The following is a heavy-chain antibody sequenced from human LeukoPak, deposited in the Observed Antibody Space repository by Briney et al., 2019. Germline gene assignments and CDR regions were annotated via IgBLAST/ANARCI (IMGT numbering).Heavy chain of an antibody. Sequence: ASVKVSCKASGYTFTGYYMHWVRQAPGQGLEWMGWINPNSGGTNYAQKFQGRVTMTRDTSISTAYMELSRLRSEDTAVYYCARAPMYRSSVRGRVIWFDPWGQGTLVTVSS. CDR2: INPNSGGT. CDR1: GYTFTGYY. D-gene: IGHD3-10*01. CDR3: ARAPMYRSSVRGRVIWFDP. V-gene: IGHV1-2*02. J-gene: IGHJ5*02.